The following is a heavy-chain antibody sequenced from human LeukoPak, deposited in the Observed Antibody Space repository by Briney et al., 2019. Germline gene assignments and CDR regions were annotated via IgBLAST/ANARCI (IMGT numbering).Heavy chain of an antibody. CDR1: GFTFSTYN. Sequence: AGGSLRLSCAASGFTFSTYNMNWVRQAPGKGLEWVSYISSSSSTIYYADYVQGRFTVSRDNAKNSPYLQMNSLRDEDTAVYYCARAGAWEALNCWGQGTLVTVSS. V-gene: IGHV3-48*02. CDR2: ISSSSSTI. CDR3: ARAGAWEALNC. J-gene: IGHJ4*02. D-gene: IGHD1-26*01.